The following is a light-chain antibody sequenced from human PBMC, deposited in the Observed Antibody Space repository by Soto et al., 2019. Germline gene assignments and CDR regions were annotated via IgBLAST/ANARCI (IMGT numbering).Light chain of an antibody. CDR2: AAS. CDR3: QQYNNWPPIT. V-gene: IGKV3-15*01. J-gene: IGKJ5*01. Sequence: EVLMTQSPATLSVSPGDRATLSFRSSQSINSNLAWYQQQPGQAPRLLIYAASTRATAVPDRFSGSGSGTDFTLTIRSLQSEDFAIYYCQQYNNWPPITFGQGKRREIK. CDR1: QSINSN.